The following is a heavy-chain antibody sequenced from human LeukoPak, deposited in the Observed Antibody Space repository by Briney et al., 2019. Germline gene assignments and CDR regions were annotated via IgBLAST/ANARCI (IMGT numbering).Heavy chain of an antibody. CDR3: AKDGLSDY. D-gene: IGHD4/OR15-4a*01. CDR1: GFTFSSYA. Sequence: GGSLRLSCAGSGFTFSSYAMSWVRQAPGKGLEWVSTISGNGDRTYYAGSVKGRFTISRDNSKNTLYVQMNSLRAEDTAVYYCAKDGLSDYWGQGTLVTVSS. J-gene: IGHJ4*02. V-gene: IGHV3-23*01. CDR2: ISGNGDRT.